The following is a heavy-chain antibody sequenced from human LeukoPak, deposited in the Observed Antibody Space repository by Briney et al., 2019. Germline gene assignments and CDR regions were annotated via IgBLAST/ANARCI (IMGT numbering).Heavy chain of an antibody. CDR3: ATLSRLRFLEWLLKPINWFDP. D-gene: IGHD3-3*01. V-gene: IGHV1-69*13. CDR1: GGSFTSYA. J-gene: IGHJ5*02. Sequence: SSVKVSCKASGGSFTSYAISWVRQPPAQGLEWMGGIIPIFGTANYAQKFQGRVTITADESTSTAYMELSSLRSEDTAVYYCATLSRLRFLEWLLKPINWFDPWGQGNLVTVSS. CDR2: IIPIFGTA.